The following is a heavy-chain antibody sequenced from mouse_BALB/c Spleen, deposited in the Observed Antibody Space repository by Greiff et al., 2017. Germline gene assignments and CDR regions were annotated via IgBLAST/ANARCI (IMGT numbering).Heavy chain of an antibody. CDR2: IDPANGNT. CDR1: GFNIKDTY. Sequence: DVQLQESGAELVKPGASVKLSCTASGFNIKDTYMHWVKQRPEQGLEWIGRIDPANGNTKYDPKFQGKATITADTSSNTAYLQLSSLTSEDTAVYYCARVLDYAMDYWGQGTSVTVSS. V-gene: IGHV14-3*02. CDR3: ARVLDYAMDY. J-gene: IGHJ4*01.